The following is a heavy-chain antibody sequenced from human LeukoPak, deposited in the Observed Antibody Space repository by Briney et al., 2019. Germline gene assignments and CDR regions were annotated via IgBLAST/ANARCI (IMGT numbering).Heavy chain of an antibody. Sequence: GGSLRLSCAASEFIFSNYWMTWVRQAPGKGLEWVANIKQDGSEKYYVDSVKGRFTISRDNAKNSLYLQMNSLRAEDTAVYYCARDACDYGDYGCGWFDPWGQGTLVTVSS. CDR2: IKQDGSEK. D-gene: IGHD4-17*01. CDR1: EFIFSNYW. CDR3: ARDACDYGDYGCGWFDP. V-gene: IGHV3-7*05. J-gene: IGHJ5*02.